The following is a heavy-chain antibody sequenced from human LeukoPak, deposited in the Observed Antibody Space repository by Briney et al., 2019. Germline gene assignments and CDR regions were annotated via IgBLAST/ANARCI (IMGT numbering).Heavy chain of an antibody. CDR1: GGSFSGYY. J-gene: IGHJ6*03. Sequence: SETLSLTCAVYGGSFSGYYWSWIRQPPGKGLEWIGEINHSGSTNYNPSLKSRVTISVDTSTNQFSLKLSSVTAADTAAYYCARLGRSGYDYYYYMDVWGKGTTVTVSS. V-gene: IGHV4-34*01. D-gene: IGHD3-3*01. CDR2: INHSGST. CDR3: ARLGRSGYDYYYYMDV.